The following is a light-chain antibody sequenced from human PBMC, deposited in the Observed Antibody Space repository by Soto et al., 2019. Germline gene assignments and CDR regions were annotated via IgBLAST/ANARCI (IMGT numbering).Light chain of an antibody. V-gene: IGKV3-20*01. Sequence: EIVLTQSPGTLSLSTGERATLSCRASQSVPNSYLAWYQQKPGQAPRLLIYGASSRATGIPVRFSGSGTGTEFTLTISSLQPDDYATYYCQHYNSYSRTFGQGTKVDI. CDR3: QHYNSYSRT. CDR2: GAS. CDR1: QSVPNSY. J-gene: IGKJ1*01.